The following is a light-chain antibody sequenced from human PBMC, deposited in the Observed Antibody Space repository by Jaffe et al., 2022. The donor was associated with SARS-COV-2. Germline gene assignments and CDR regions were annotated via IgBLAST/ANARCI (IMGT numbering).Light chain of an antibody. V-gene: IGKV1-33*01. J-gene: IGKJ3*01. Sequence: DIQMTQFPSSLSASVGDRVTITCQASQDIGDYLNWYQQKPGEAPKLLIYDASNLETGVSSRFSGSGSGTYFTFIISSLQPEDVGTYYCQQYHYPVIFTFGPGTKVDLK. CDR3: QQYHYPVIFT. CDR2: DAS. CDR1: QDIGDY.